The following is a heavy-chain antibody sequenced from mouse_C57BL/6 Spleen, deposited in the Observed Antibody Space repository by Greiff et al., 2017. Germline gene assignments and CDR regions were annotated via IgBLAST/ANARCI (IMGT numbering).Heavy chain of an antibody. CDR1: GYTFTDYN. V-gene: IGHV1-18*01. D-gene: IGHD2-4*01. CDR2: INPNNGGT. J-gene: IGHJ4*01. CDR3: ARVVYYDYDYYAMDY. Sequence: VQLKESGPELVKPGASVKIPCKASGYTFTDYNMDWVKQSHGKSLEWIGDINPNNGGTIYNQKFKGKATLTVDKSSSTAYMELRSLTSEDTAVYYCARVVYYDYDYYAMDYWGQGTSVTVSS.